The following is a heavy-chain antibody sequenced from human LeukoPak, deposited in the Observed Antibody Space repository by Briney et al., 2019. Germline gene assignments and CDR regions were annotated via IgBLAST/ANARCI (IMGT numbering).Heavy chain of an antibody. V-gene: IGHV4-59*01. CDR2: IYYSGST. Sequence: SETLSLTCTVSGGSISSYYCSSIRQHPGKGLEWIGYIYYSGSTNYNPSLKSRVTISVDTSKNQFSLKLSSVTAADTAVYYCARIAGDYYDSSGYYPNWFDPWGQGTLVTVSS. J-gene: IGHJ5*02. CDR3: ARIAGDYYDSSGYYPNWFDP. D-gene: IGHD3-22*01. CDR1: GGSISSYY.